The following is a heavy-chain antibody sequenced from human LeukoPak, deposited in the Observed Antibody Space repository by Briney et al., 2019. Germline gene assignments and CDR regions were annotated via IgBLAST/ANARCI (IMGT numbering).Heavy chain of an antibody. CDR2: INHSGST. J-gene: IGHJ5*02. CDR3: ARVRFTQLSVSSWPDSNWFDP. CDR1: GGSFSGYY. D-gene: IGHD6-13*01. Sequence: SETLSLTCAVYGGSFSGYYWSWIRQPPGKGLEWIGEINHSGSTNYNPSLKSRVTISVDTSKNQFSLKLSSVTAADTAVYYCARVRFTQLSVSSWPDSNWFDPWGQGTLVTVSS. V-gene: IGHV4-34*01.